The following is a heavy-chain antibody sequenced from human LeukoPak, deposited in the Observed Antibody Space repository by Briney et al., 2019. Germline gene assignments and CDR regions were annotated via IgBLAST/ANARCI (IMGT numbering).Heavy chain of an antibody. CDR2: ISYDGSNK. CDR1: GFTFSSYA. J-gene: IGHJ4*02. CDR3: ARDHLSYYNVLDH. D-gene: IGHD3-10*01. V-gene: IGHV3-30*04. Sequence: QPGRSLRLSCAASGFTFSSYAMHWVRQAPGKGLEWVAVISYDGSNKYYADSVKGRFTISRDNSKNTLYLQMNSLRAEDTAVYYCARDHLSYYNVLDHWGQGTLVTVSS.